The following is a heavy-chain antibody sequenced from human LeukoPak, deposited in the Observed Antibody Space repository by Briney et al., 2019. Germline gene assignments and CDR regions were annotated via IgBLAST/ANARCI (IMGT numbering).Heavy chain of an antibody. J-gene: IGHJ4*02. Sequence: SVKVSCKASGGTFSSYTISWVRQAPGQGLEWMGRIIPILGIANYAQKFQGRVTITADKSTSTAYMELSSLRSEDTAVYYCARDPRIKDHSSGYDDYWGQGTLATVSS. CDR1: GGTFSSYT. V-gene: IGHV1-69*04. D-gene: IGHD3-22*01. CDR3: ARDPRIKDHSSGYDDY. CDR2: IIPILGIA.